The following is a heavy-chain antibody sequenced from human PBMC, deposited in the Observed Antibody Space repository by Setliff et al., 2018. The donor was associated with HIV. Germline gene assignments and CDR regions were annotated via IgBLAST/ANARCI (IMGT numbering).Heavy chain of an antibody. V-gene: IGHV3-11*05. D-gene: IGHD5-12*01. CDR3: ARVRRHSGRPGTFDI. J-gene: IGHJ3*02. CDR1: GFTFSDYY. Sequence: PGESLKISCAASGFTFSDYYVSWIRQAPGKGLEWVSCISSSSSYTNYADSVKGRFTISRDNAKNSLYLQMNSLRAEDTAVYYCARVRRHSGRPGTFDIWGQGTMVTVSS. CDR2: ISSSSSYT.